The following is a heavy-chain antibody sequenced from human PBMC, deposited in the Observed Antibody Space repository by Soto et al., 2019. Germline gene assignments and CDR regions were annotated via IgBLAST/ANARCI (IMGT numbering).Heavy chain of an antibody. CDR1: GGSISSGGYS. V-gene: IGHV4-30-2*01. D-gene: IGHD6-19*01. CDR2: IYHSGST. Sequence: PSETLSLTCAVSGGSISSGGYSWSWIRQPPGKGLEWIGYIYHSGSTYYNPSLKSRVTISVDRSKNQFSLKLSSVTAADTAVYYCASSRGSGWYEGEYYFDYWGQGILVTVSS. J-gene: IGHJ4*02. CDR3: ASSRGSGWYEGEYYFDY.